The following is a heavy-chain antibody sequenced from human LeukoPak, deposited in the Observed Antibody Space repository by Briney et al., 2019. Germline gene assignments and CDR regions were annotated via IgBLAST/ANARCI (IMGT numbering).Heavy chain of an antibody. CDR1: GGSFSGYY. Sequence: SETLSLTCAVYGGSFSGYYWSWIRQPPGKGLEWIGEINHSGSTNYNPSLKSRVTISVDTSKNQFSLKLSFVTAADTAVYYCARGLGEMATTPFDYWGQGTLVTVSS. D-gene: IGHD3-16*01. CDR3: ARGLGEMATTPFDY. J-gene: IGHJ4*02. CDR2: INHSGST. V-gene: IGHV4-34*01.